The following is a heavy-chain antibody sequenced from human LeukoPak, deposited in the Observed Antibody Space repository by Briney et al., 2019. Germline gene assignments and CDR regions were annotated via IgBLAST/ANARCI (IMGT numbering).Heavy chain of an antibody. D-gene: IGHD6-19*01. CDR3: AKEGPIAVAGYFDY. Sequence: PGGSLRLSCAASGFTFSSYWMSWVRQAPGKGLEWVANIKQDGSEKYYVDSVKGRFTISRDNAKNSLYLQMNSLRTDDTALYYCAKEGPIAVAGYFDYWGQGTLVTVSS. V-gene: IGHV3-7*05. J-gene: IGHJ4*02. CDR2: IKQDGSEK. CDR1: GFTFSSYW.